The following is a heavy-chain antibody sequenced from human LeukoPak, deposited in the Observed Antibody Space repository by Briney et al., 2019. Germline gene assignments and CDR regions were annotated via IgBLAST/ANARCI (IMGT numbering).Heavy chain of an antibody. D-gene: IGHD3-3*01. CDR3: AKSPGGFWSGYPDY. CDR2: ISGSGGST. J-gene: IGHJ4*02. CDR1: GFTFSSYA. Sequence: GGSLRLFCAASGFTFSSYAMSWVRQAPGKGLEWVSAISGSGGSTYYADSVKGRFTISRDNSKNTLYLQMNSLRAEDTAVYYCAKSPGGFWSGYPDYWGQGTLVTVSS. V-gene: IGHV3-23*01.